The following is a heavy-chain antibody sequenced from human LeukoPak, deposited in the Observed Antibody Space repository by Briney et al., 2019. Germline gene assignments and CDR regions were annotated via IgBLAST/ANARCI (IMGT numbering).Heavy chain of an antibody. CDR3: VMDTFSSSAGVDY. CDR2: ISGSGGST. V-gene: IGHV3-23*01. D-gene: IGHD6-13*01. J-gene: IGHJ4*02. CDR1: GFTFSSYA. Sequence: GGSLRLSCTASGFTFSSYAMSWVRQAPGKGLEWVSAISGSGGSTYYADSVKGRFTISRDNAKNSLYLQMNSLRAEDTAVYYCVMDTFSSSAGVDYWGQGTLVTVSS.